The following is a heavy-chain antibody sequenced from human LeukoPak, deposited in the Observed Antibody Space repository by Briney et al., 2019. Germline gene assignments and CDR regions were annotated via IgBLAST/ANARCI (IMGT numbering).Heavy chain of an antibody. V-gene: IGHV4-59*01. CDR3: ARVFGAYESRGFDH. Sequence: SETLSLTCTVSGVSIGSYYWSWFRQPPGKGLEWIGYIYYSGSTNYNPSLKSRVTISVDTSKNQFSLKLSSVSAADTAVYYCARVFGAYESRGFDHWGQGTLVTVSS. J-gene: IGHJ4*02. CDR2: IYYSGST. CDR1: GVSIGSYY. D-gene: IGHD3-22*01.